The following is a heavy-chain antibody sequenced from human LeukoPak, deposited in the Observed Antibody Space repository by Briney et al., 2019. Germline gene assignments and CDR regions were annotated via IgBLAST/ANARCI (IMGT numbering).Heavy chain of an antibody. Sequence: KPSETLSLTCAVYGGAFRGYYWGWIRQPPRKGRGGIGGINHSGSTNYNPSLKSRVTISVDTSKNQFSLKLSSVTAADTAVYYCARMGGYGRWLRPGAVGYWGQGTLVTVSS. V-gene: IGHV4-34*01. CDR3: ARMGGYGRWLRPGAVGY. CDR1: GGAFRGYY. D-gene: IGHD5-12*01. J-gene: IGHJ4*02. CDR2: INHSGST.